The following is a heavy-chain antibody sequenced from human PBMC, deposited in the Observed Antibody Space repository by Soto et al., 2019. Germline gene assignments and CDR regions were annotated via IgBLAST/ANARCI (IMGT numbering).Heavy chain of an antibody. V-gene: IGHV5-10-1*01. Sequence: PGESLKISCKGSGYSFTIYWISWVRQMPGKGLEWMGRIDPSDSYTNYSPSFQGHVTISADKSISTAYLQWSSLKASDTAMYYCARRNSYGYYYYGMDVWGQGTTVTVSS. CDR3: ARRNSYGYYYYGMDV. D-gene: IGHD5-18*01. CDR1: GYSFTIYW. J-gene: IGHJ6*02. CDR2: IDPSDSYT.